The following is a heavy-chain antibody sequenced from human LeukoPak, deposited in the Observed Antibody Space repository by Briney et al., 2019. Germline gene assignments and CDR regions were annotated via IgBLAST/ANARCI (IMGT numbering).Heavy chain of an antibody. CDR2: IYPGDSDT. D-gene: IGHD3-16*02. J-gene: IGHJ6*02. CDR3: VRHGPIYPDYYYGMDV. Sequence: HGESLKISCKGSGYSFTSYWIGWVRQMPGKGLEWMGIIYPGDSDTRYSPSFQGQVTISVDKSISTAYLQWSSLKASDTAMYFCVRHGPIYPDYYYGMDVWGQGTTVTVSS. V-gene: IGHV5-51*01. CDR1: GYSFTSYW.